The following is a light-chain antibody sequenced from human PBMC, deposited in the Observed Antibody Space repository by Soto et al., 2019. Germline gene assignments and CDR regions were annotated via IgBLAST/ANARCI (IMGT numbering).Light chain of an antibody. CDR1: SSDVGGYNY. Sequence: SALTQPASVSGSPGQSIIIPCTGTSSDVGGYNYVSWYQHHPGKAPKLMIYDVTNRPSGVSNRFSGSKSGNTASLNISGLLAEDEANYYCSSYTSRSTVLFGGGTKLTVL. CDR2: DVT. CDR3: SSYTSRSTVL. J-gene: IGLJ2*01. V-gene: IGLV2-14*03.